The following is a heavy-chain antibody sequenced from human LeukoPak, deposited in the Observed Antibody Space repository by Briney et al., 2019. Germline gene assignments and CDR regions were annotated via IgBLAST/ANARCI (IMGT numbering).Heavy chain of an antibody. CDR3: AKVIASRPA. CDR2: IEQDGSQK. J-gene: IGHJ5*02. CDR1: GFTFTNYW. V-gene: IGHV3-7*05. Sequence: PGGSLRLSCATSGFTFTNYWMSWVRQAPGKGLQWVANIEQDGSQKYYVDSVKGRFTISRDNAKNSLYLQMDSLRAEDTAVYYCAKVIASRPAWGQGTPVTVSS. D-gene: IGHD6-6*01.